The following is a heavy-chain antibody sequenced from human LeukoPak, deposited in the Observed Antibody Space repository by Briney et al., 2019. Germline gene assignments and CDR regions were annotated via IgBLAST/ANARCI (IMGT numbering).Heavy chain of an antibody. J-gene: IGHJ5*02. V-gene: IGHV5-51*01. D-gene: IGHD6-19*01. Sequence: GESLKTSCKGSGYSFTSYWIGWVRQMPGKGLEWMGIIYPGDSDTRYSPSFQGQVTISADKSISTAYLQWSSLKASDTAMYYCARLKYSSGWYSGWFDPWGQGTLVTVSS. CDR1: GYSFTSYW. CDR2: IYPGDSDT. CDR3: ARLKYSSGWYSGWFDP.